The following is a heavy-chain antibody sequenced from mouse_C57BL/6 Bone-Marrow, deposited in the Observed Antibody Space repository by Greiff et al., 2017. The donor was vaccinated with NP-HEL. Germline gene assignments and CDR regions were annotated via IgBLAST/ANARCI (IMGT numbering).Heavy chain of an antibody. CDR3: ARRITTVVGWYFDV. V-gene: IGHV1-81*01. Sequence: VKLVESGAELARPGASVKLSCKASGYTFTSYGISWVKQRTGQGLEWIGEIYPRSGNTYYNEKFKGKATLTADKSSSTAYMELRSLTSEDSAVYFCARRITTVVGWYFDVWGTGTTVTVSS. J-gene: IGHJ1*03. CDR1: GYTFTSYG. D-gene: IGHD1-1*01. CDR2: IYPRSGNT.